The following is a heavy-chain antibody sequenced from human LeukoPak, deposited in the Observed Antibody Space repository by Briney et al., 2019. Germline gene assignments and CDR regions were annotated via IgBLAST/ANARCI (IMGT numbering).Heavy chain of an antibody. CDR2: ISSSSSTI. CDR3: ARQVLLWFGELETCDY. V-gene: IGHV3-48*01. CDR1: GFTFSSYS. Sequence: GGSLRLSCAASGFTFSSYSMNWVRQAPGKGLEWVSYISSSSSTIYYADSVKGRFTISRDNAKKSLYLQMNSLRAEDTAVYYCARQVLLWFGELETCDYWGQGTLVTVSS. J-gene: IGHJ4*02. D-gene: IGHD3-10*01.